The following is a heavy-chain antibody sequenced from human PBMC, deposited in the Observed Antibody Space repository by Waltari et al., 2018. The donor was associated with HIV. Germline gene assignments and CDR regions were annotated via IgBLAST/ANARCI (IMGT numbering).Heavy chain of an antibody. V-gene: IGHV5-51*01. CDR1: GSSFTIYW. D-gene: IGHD6-19*01. J-gene: IGHJ5*02. Sequence: EVQLVQSGAEVKKPGESLKISCKGSGSSFTIYWLGWVRQMPGKGLEWMGIIYPGDSDTRYSPSFQGQVTISADKSISTAYLQWSSLKASDTAMYYCARHLQYSSGWQNWFDPWGQGTLVTVSS. CDR2: IYPGDSDT. CDR3: ARHLQYSSGWQNWFDP.